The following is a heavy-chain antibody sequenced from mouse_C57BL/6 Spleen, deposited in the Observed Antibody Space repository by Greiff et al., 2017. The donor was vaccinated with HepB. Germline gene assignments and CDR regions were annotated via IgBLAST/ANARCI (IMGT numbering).Heavy chain of an antibody. CDR2: IRNKANGYTT. Sequence: EVQGVESGEGLVQPGGSLSLSCAASGFTFTDYYMSWVRQPPGKALEWLGFIRNKANGYTTEYSASVKGRFTISRDNSQSILYLQMNALRAEDSATYYRARHIYSNYPYFDYWGQGTTLTVSS. V-gene: IGHV7-3*01. CDR3: ARHIYSNYPYFDY. J-gene: IGHJ2*01. CDR1: GFTFTDYY. D-gene: IGHD2-5*01.